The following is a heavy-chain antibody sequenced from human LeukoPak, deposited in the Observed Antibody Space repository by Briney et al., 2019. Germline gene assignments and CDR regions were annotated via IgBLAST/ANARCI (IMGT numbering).Heavy chain of an antibody. CDR1: SGSVNSYY. D-gene: IGHD3-22*01. Sequence: PSETLSLTCTVSSGSVNSYYWTWIRQPAGRGLEWIGHIYTSGSITYNPSLKSQVSMSLDISKNQFSLNLISVTAADTAVYYCALSITMIVVVRDWGQGTLVTVSS. J-gene: IGHJ4*02. V-gene: IGHV4-4*07. CDR3: ALSITMIVVVRD. CDR2: IYTSGSI.